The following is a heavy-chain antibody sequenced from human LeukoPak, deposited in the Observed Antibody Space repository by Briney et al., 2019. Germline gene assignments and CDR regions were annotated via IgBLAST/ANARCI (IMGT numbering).Heavy chain of an antibody. Sequence: ASVKVSCKASGYTFTSYYMHWVRQAPGQGLEWMGIINPSGGSTSYAQKFQGRVTMTRDTSTSTVYMELSGLRSEDTAVYYCARWFTPGSYQPYFDYWGQGTLVTVSS. D-gene: IGHD3-10*01. CDR2: INPSGGST. J-gene: IGHJ4*02. CDR3: ARWFTPGSYQPYFDY. V-gene: IGHV1-46*03. CDR1: GYTFTSYY.